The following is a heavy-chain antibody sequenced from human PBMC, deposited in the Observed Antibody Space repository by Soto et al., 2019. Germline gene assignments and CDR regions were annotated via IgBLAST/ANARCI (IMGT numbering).Heavy chain of an antibody. Sequence: GGSLRLSCAASGFTFSSYGMHWVRQAPGKGLEWVAVISYDGSNKYYADSVKGRFTISRDNSKNTLYLQMNSLRAEDTAVYYCAKDPPYVTIFGVVTMNYYGMDVWGQGTTVTVSS. V-gene: IGHV3-30*18. CDR1: GFTFSSYG. CDR2: ISYDGSNK. CDR3: AKDPPYVTIFGVVTMNYYGMDV. D-gene: IGHD3-3*01. J-gene: IGHJ6*02.